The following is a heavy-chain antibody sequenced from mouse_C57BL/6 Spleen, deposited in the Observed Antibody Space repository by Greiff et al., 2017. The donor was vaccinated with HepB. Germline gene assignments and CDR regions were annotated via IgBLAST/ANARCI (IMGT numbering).Heavy chain of an antibody. V-gene: IGHV5-9-1*02. CDR3: TRDFYDGYSFYY. D-gene: IGHD2-3*01. J-gene: IGHJ2*01. CDR1: GFTFSSYA. CDR2: ISSGGDYI. Sequence: EVQVVESGEGLVKPGGSLKLSCAASGFTFSSYAMSWVRQTPEKRLEWVAYISSGGDYIYYADTVKGRFTISRDNARNTLYLQMSSLKSEDTAMYYCTRDFYDGYSFYYWGQGTTLTVSS.